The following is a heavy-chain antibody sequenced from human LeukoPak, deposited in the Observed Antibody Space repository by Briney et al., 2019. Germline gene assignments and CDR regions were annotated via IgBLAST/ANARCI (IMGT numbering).Heavy chain of an antibody. CDR3: AKQGTFTSSSSWFLDS. V-gene: IGHV3-33*06. J-gene: IGHJ4*02. D-gene: IGHD6-13*01. CDR2: IWYDGSEK. CDR1: GFTFRYG. Sequence: GGSLRLSCAASGFTFRYGIHWVRQAPAKGLEWVGVIWYDGSEKEYAESVKGRFTISRDNSKNTVYLQMTSLRVEDTAMYYCAKQGTFTSSSSWFLDSWGQGTLVTVSS.